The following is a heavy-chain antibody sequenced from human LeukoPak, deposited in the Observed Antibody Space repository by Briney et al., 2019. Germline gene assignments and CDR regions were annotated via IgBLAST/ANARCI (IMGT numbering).Heavy chain of an antibody. D-gene: IGHD2-2*01. Sequence: SVKVSCKASGGTFSSYAISWVRQAPGQGLEWMGGIIPIFGTANYAQKFQGRVTITADESTSTAYMELSGLRSEDTAVYYCARALVVPADHPYYYYGMDVWGQGTTVTVSS. CDR3: ARALVVPADHPYYYYGMDV. J-gene: IGHJ6*02. CDR2: IIPIFGTA. V-gene: IGHV1-69*01. CDR1: GGTFSSYA.